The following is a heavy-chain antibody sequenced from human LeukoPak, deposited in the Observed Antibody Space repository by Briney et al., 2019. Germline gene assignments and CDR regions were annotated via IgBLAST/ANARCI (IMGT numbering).Heavy chain of an antibody. D-gene: IGHD5-18*01. V-gene: IGHV1-69*13. J-gene: IGHJ4*02. Sequence: GAAVQVSCTASAGTSSSYAIRWVRQAPVQGLEWIGGIIPIIGTTNYTQKSQGSVTITADESTCTAYMELSSRRSEVSACYYCARYSYGTFDYWGQGTLVTVSS. CDR1: AGTSSSYA. CDR2: IIPIIGTT. CDR3: ARYSYGTFDY.